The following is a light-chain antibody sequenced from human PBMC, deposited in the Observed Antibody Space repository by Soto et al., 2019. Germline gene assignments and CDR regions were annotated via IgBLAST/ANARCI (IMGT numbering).Light chain of an antibody. Sequence: DIQMTQSPSSLSASLGDRVTIECRASQDIANYVAWFQQKPGKAPKTLIYGAANRQTGVPSKFSGSGSGKHFTLTISSLQHEDFATYYCQQYDSFPITFGPGTRLE. V-gene: IGKV1-16*02. CDR2: GAA. J-gene: IGKJ5*01. CDR1: QDIANY. CDR3: QQYDSFPIT.